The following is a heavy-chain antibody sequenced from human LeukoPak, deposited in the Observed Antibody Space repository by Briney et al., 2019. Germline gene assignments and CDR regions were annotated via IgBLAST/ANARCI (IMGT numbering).Heavy chain of an antibody. CDR2: IRSKAYGGTT. J-gene: IGHJ5*02. V-gene: IGHV3-49*04. Sequence: PGRSLRLSCTASGFTFGDYAMSWVRQAPGKGLEWVGFIRSKAYGGTTEYAASVKGRFTISRDDSKNTLYLQMNSLKTEDTAVYYCTTGFPWGQGTLVTVSS. CDR1: GFTFGDYA. CDR3: TTGFP.